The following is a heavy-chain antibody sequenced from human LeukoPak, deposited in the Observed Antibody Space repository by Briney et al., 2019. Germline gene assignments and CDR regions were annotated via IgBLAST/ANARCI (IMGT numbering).Heavy chain of an antibody. V-gene: IGHV1-2*02. Sequence: ASVKVSCKASGYTFTGYYMHWVRQAPGQGLEWMGWINPNSGGTNYAQKFQGRVTMTRDTSISTAYMELSRLRSDDTAVYYCARDEYRNSGGYYFDYWGQGTLVTVSS. D-gene: IGHD1-26*01. CDR2: INPNSGGT. CDR1: GYTFTGYY. J-gene: IGHJ4*02. CDR3: ARDEYRNSGGYYFDY.